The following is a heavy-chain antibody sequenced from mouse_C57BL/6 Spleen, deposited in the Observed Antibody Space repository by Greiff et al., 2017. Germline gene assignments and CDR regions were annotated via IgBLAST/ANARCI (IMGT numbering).Heavy chain of an antibody. CDR2: ISSGGDYT. CDR3: TRDPRDYAMDY. CDR1: GFTFSSYA. J-gene: IGHJ4*01. Sequence: EVHLVESGEGLVKPGGSLKLSCAASGFTFSSYAMSWVRQTPEKRLEWFANISSGGDYTYYADTVKGRFTISRDNARNTLYLQMSSLKSEDTAMYYCTRDPRDYAMDYWGQGTSVTVSS. V-gene: IGHV5-9-1*02.